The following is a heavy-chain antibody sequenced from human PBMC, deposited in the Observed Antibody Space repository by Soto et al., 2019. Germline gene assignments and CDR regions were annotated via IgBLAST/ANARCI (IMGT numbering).Heavy chain of an antibody. J-gene: IGHJ2*01. Sequence: QLQLQESGPGLVKPSETLSLTCIVSGDSISSSSYYWVWIRQPPGNGLEWIGSIYYSGTTYYNPSPESRGTISIDTSNTQFSLQVSSLTAADTAVYYCAKTGPYDILTYWYFDLWGRGTLVTVSS. CDR3: AKTGPYDILTYWYFDL. CDR1: GDSISSSSYY. D-gene: IGHD3-9*01. CDR2: IYYSGTT. V-gene: IGHV4-39*01.